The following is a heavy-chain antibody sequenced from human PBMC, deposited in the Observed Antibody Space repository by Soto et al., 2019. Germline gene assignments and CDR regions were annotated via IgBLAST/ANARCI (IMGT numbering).Heavy chain of an antibody. J-gene: IGHJ4*02. Sequence: SETLSLTCTVSGGSISSYYWSWIRQPPGKGLEWIGYIYYSGSTNYNPSLKSRVTISVDTSKNPFSLKLSSVTAADTAVYYCAREGPPVNLFDYWGQGTLVTVSS. D-gene: IGHD4-4*01. CDR1: GGSISSYY. V-gene: IGHV4-59*01. CDR2: IYYSGST. CDR3: AREGPPVNLFDY.